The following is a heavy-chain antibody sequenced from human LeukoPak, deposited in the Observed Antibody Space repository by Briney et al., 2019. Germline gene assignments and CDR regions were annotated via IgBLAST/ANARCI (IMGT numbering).Heavy chain of an antibody. D-gene: IGHD3-9*01. V-gene: IGHV3-30-3*01. Sequence: GRSLRLSCAVSGFTFSSYAMHGGRQAPGKGLERVAVISYDGSNKYYADSVKSRFTIYRDNSKNTLYLQMNSLRAEDTAVYYCASYDILTGYPGYWGQGTLVTVSS. CDR1: GFTFSSYA. CDR3: ASYDILTGYPGY. CDR2: ISYDGSNK. J-gene: IGHJ4*02.